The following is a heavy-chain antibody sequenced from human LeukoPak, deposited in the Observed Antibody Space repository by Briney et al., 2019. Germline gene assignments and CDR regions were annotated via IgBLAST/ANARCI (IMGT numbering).Heavy chain of an antibody. Sequence: GGSLRLSCAASAFTFNNYGMHWVRQAPGKGLEWVAVISYDGSYKYYTDSVKGRFTISRDNSKNTLHLQMSSLRAEDTALYYCAREEGGYFDYWGQGTLVTVSS. V-gene: IGHV3-30*03. CDR1: AFTFNNYG. D-gene: IGHD3-16*01. CDR3: AREEGGYFDY. CDR2: ISYDGSYK. J-gene: IGHJ4*02.